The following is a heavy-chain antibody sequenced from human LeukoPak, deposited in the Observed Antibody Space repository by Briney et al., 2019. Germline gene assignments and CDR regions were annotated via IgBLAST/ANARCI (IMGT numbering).Heavy chain of an antibody. Sequence: GSLRLSRSASGFNLDDYAMQWVRQASGEGLEWVSLISGDGGSTYYADSVKGRFTISRDNSKNSLYLQMNSLRTEDTALYYCATDGREFSFDYWGQGTLVTVSS. J-gene: IGHJ4*02. CDR3: ATDGREFSFDY. CDR2: ISGDGGST. CDR1: GFNLDDYA. D-gene: IGHD3-10*01. V-gene: IGHV3-43*02.